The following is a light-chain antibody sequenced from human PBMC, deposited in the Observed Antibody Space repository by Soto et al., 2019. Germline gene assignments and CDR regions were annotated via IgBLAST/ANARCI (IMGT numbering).Light chain of an antibody. CDR3: AAWDDSLNGYV. Sequence: QSVLGQAPSASGTPGQRVSNSCSGSSSNIGSNTVNWYQQLPGTAPKLLIYSNNQRPSGVPDRFSGSKSGTSASLAISGLQSEDEADYYCAAWDDSLNGYVFGTGTKVTVL. CDR2: SNN. J-gene: IGLJ1*01. V-gene: IGLV1-44*01. CDR1: SSNIGSNT.